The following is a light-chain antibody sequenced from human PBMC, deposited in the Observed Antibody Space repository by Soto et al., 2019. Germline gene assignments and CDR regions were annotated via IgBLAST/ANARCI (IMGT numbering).Light chain of an antibody. CDR1: KLGDKY. CDR2: QDS. J-gene: IGLJ1*01. Sequence: SYELTQPPSVSVSPGQTASITCSGDKLGDKYACWYQQKPGQSPVLVIYQDSKRPSGIPERFSGSNSGNTATLTISGTQAMDEDDYYCQACDSSTAFYFFGTGTKLTVL. V-gene: IGLV3-1*01. CDR3: QACDSSTAFYF.